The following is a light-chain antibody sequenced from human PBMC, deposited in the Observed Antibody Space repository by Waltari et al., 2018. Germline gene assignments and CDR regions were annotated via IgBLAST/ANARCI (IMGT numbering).Light chain of an antibody. CDR3: GSYTSSITLV. CDR2: DVS. V-gene: IGLV2-14*03. Sequence: QSALTQPAPVSGSPGQSIPISCTGSSSDVGGYDYVSWYQQHHGKAPKLMIYDVSNRPSGVSNRFSGSKSGNTASLTISGLQADDEADYYCGSYTSSITLVFGGGTKLTVL. J-gene: IGLJ2*01. CDR1: SSDVGGYDY.